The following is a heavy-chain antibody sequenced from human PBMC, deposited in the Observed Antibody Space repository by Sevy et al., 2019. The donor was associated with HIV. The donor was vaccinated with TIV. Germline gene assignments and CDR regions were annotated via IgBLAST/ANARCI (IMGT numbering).Heavy chain of an antibody. Sequence: GGSLRLSCAASGFIFSSFGMHWVRQAPGKGLEWVSYISSSSSYTNYGDSVKGRFTISRDNAKNSLYLQMNSLRAEDTAVYYCARVMDASGSGWYYFDYWGQGTLVTVSS. V-gene: IGHV3-21*05. J-gene: IGHJ4*02. CDR3: ARVMDASGSGWYYFDY. D-gene: IGHD6-19*01. CDR1: GFIFSSFG. CDR2: ISSSSSYT.